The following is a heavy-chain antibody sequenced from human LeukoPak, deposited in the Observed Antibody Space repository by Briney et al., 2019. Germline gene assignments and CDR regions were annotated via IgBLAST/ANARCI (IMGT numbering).Heavy chain of an antibody. CDR1: AGTFSSYA. J-gene: IGHJ4*02. CDR3: AREPLGCGGDCHFDY. CDR2: IIPIYNPV. D-gene: IGHD2-21*02. Sequence: SVKVSCKTSAGTFSSYAFSWMRQAPGQGLEWVGRIIPIYNPVDYTQRFQGRVTITADESTNTVYLELSSLRYDDTAVYYCAREPLGCGGDCHFDYWGQGTLVTVSS. V-gene: IGHV1-69*13.